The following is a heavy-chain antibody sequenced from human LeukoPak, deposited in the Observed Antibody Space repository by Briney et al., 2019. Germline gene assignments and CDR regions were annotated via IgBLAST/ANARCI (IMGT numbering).Heavy chain of an antibody. CDR3: ARAKGGRYYFDY. CDR1: GGSISSNY. J-gene: IGHJ4*02. Sequence: PSETLSLTCIVSGGSISSNYWSWIRQPPGKGLEWIGYINYSGSTNYNPSLKSRVTISVDTSKNQFSLKLSSVTAADTAVYYCARAKGGRYYFDYWGQGTLVTVSS. D-gene: IGHD3-16*01. CDR2: INYSGST. V-gene: IGHV4-59*01.